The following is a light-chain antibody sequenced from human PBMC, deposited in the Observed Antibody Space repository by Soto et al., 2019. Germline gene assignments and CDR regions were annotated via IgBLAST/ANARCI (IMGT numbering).Light chain of an antibody. CDR1: SSDVGGYDY. CDR2: EVT. J-gene: IGLJ2*01. V-gene: IGLV2-14*01. Sequence: QSALTQPASVSGSPGQSITISCTGTSSDVGGYDYVSWYQQPPGKAPKLMIYEVTNRPSGVSNRFSGSKSGNTASLTISGLQAEDEADYYRSSYISSSTHVAFGGGTKLTVL. CDR3: SSYISSSTHVA.